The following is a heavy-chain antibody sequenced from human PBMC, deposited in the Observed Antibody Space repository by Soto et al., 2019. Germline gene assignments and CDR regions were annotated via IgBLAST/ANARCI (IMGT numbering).Heavy chain of an antibody. J-gene: IGHJ6*02. V-gene: IGHV4-34*01. D-gene: IGHD6-19*01. CDR2: INHSGST. CDR3: ARVRGSGWYMGYYYGMDV. Sequence: PSETLPLTCAVSGGTFSRQDWSCIRPPLQKGQAWIGEINHSGSTNYNPSLKRRVTISVDTSKNQFSLKLSSVTAADTAVYYCARVRGSGWYMGYYYGMDVWGQGTTVT. CDR1: GGTFSRQD.